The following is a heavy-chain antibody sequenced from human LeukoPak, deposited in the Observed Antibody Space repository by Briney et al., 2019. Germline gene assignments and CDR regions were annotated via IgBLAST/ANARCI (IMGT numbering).Heavy chain of an antibody. CDR2: ISGSGGST. J-gene: IGHJ4*02. Sequence: GGSLRLSCAASRFTFSSYAMTWVRQAPGKGLEWVSAISGSGGSTYFADSVKGRFTISRDNSKNTLYLQMNSLRAEDAAVYYCAKEEDYYDSSGYYSYADYWGQGTLATVSS. D-gene: IGHD3-22*01. V-gene: IGHV3-23*01. CDR1: RFTFSSYA. CDR3: AKEEDYYDSSGYYSYADY.